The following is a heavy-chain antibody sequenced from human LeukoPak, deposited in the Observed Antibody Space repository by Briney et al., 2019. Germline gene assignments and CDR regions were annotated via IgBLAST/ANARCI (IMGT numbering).Heavy chain of an antibody. D-gene: IGHD1-1*01. J-gene: IGHJ3*02. CDR1: GGSISSYY. CDR3: ARLRYNWNVCVFDI. CDR2: IYYSGST. Sequence: SETLSLTCTVSGGSISSYYWSWIRQPPGKGLEWIGYIYYSGSTNYNPSLKSRVTISLDTSKNQFSLKLSSVTAADAAVYYCARLRYNWNVCVFDIWGQGTMVTISS. V-gene: IGHV4-59*12.